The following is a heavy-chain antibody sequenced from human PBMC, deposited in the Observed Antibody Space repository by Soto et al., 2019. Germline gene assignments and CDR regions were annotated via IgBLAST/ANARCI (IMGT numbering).Heavy chain of an antibody. D-gene: IGHD6-13*01. V-gene: IGHV4-59*08. CDR1: GGSISNYA. J-gene: IGHJ4*02. CDR2: IYYTGST. CDR3: ARGYSSSWYVIDY. Sequence: SETLSLTCSVSGGSISNYAWNWIRQPPGKGLEWISYIYYTGSTKYNSSLKSRVTTSVDTSKNQFSLKLSSVTAADTAVYYCARGYSSSWYVIDYWGQGTLVTVSS.